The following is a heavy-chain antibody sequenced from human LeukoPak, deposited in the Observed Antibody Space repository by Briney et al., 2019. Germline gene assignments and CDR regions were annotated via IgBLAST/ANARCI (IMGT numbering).Heavy chain of an antibody. D-gene: IGHD6-19*01. J-gene: IGHJ4*02. V-gene: IGHV3-48*01. Sequence: GGSLRLSCAASGFIFSRYSMNWVRQAPGKGLEWISYISTRSDTIYYADSVRGRFTISRDNGQDSLYLQMRNLRVEDTGVYYCARPRGAVNATTHFNYWGQGTLVTVSS. CDR1: GFIFSRYS. CDR3: ARPRGAVNATTHFNY. CDR2: ISTRSDTI.